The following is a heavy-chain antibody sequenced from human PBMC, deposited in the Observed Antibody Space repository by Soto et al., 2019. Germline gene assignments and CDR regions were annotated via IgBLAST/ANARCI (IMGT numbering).Heavy chain of an antibody. V-gene: IGHV1-69*13. CDR3: ARDRTLAKGFDP. CDR1: GGTFSSYA. J-gene: IGHJ5*02. Sequence: SVKVSCTASGGTFSSYAISWVRQAPGQGLEWMGGIIPIFGTANYAQKFQGRVTITADESTSTAYMELSSLRSEDTAVYYCARDRTLAKGFDPWGQGTLVTVSS. CDR2: IIPIFGTA.